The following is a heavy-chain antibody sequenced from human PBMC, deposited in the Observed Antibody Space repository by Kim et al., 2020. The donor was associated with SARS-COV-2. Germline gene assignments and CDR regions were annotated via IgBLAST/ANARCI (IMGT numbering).Heavy chain of an antibody. CDR2: IIPMFGTS. V-gene: IGHV1-69*13. J-gene: IGHJ4*02. CDR3: ARDLGCSGVACHEG. CDR1: GGRFRSFA. Sequence: SVKVSCKASGGRFRSFAISWVRQAPGQGLECMGGIIPMFGTSNYAQKFRGRVTITADESTSTVYLELNSLRPDDTAVYYCARDLGCSGVACHEGWGLGT. D-gene: IGHD2-15*01.